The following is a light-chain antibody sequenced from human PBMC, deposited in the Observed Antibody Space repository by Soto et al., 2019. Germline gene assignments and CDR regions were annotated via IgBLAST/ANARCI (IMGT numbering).Light chain of an antibody. CDR3: QQSYSTPAT. V-gene: IGKV1-39*01. J-gene: IGKJ1*01. CDR1: QSISSY. CDR2: AAS. Sequence: DIQMTQSPSSLSASVGDRVTITCRASQSISSYLNWYQQKPGKAPKLLIYAASSLQSGVPSRFSGSASGTDFTLPISSLQPEDFATYYCQQSYSTPATFGQGTKVEIK.